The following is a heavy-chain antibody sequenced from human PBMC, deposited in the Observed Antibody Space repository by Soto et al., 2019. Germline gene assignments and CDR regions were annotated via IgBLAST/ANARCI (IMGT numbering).Heavy chain of an antibody. CDR3: ASLPIGSGDYYYHYVMYF. D-gene: IGHD3-10*01. J-gene: IGHJ6*02. CDR1: GFTFSSYG. CDR2: IWYDGSNK. V-gene: IGHV3-33*01. Sequence: GGSLRLSCAASGFTFSSYGMHWVRQAPGKGLEWVAVIWYDGSNKYYADSVKGRFTISRDNSKNTLYLQMNSLRAEDTAVYYCASLPIGSGDYYYHYVMYFWGQGSTVTVSS.